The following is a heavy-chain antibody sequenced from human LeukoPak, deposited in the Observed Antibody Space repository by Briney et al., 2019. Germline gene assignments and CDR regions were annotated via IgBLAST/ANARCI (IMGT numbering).Heavy chain of an antibody. CDR3: AARPLRARHYSYYGMDV. CDR1: GLTFSSYG. CDR2: ISYDGSNK. Sequence: GGSLRLSCAASGLTFSSYGMHWVRQAPGKGLEWVAVISYDGSNKYYADSVKGRFTISRDNSKNTLYLQMNSRRAEDTAVYYCAARPLRARHYSYYGMDVWGQGTTVTVSS. V-gene: IGHV3-30*03. J-gene: IGHJ6*02.